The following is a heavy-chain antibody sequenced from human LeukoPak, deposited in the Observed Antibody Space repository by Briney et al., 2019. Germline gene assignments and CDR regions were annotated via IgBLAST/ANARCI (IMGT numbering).Heavy chain of an antibody. J-gene: IGHJ4*02. D-gene: IGHD3-22*01. Sequence: GGSLRLSCAASGFTFSSCAMSWVRQAPGKGLEWGSAISGSGGSTYYADSVKGRFTISRDNSKNTLYLQMNSLRAEDTAVYYCAKGDYYDSSGYYDYWGQGTLVTVSS. V-gene: IGHV3-23*01. CDR1: GFTFSSCA. CDR2: ISGSGGST. CDR3: AKGDYYDSSGYYDY.